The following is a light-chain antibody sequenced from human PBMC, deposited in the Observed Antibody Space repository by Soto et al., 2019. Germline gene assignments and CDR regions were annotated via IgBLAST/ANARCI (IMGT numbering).Light chain of an antibody. Sequence: EIVMTQSPANLSVSPGERATLSCRASQIVSDNYLAWYQQKPGQAPRLVVYGASSRATGVPDRFSASGSGTDFTLTISRLEPEDFAVYYCQQYAKAPLTFGQGTKVDIK. J-gene: IGKJ1*01. CDR2: GAS. V-gene: IGKV3-20*01. CDR3: QQYAKAPLT. CDR1: QIVSDNY.